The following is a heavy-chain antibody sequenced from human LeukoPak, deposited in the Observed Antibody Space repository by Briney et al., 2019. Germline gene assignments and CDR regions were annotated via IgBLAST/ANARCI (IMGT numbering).Heavy chain of an antibody. J-gene: IGHJ5*02. CDR3: ARDEMVRGVIIIDTENWFDP. V-gene: IGHV1-18*01. CDR1: GYTFTSYG. D-gene: IGHD3-10*01. CDR2: ISAYNGDT. Sequence: GASVKVSCKASGYTFTSYGISWVRQAPGQGLEWMGWISAYNGDTNYAQKLQGRVTMTTDTSTSTAYMELRSLRSDDTAVYYCARDEMVRGVIIIDTENWFDPWGQGTLVTVSS.